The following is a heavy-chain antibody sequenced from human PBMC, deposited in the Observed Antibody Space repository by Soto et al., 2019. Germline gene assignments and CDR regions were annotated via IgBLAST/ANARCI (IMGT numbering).Heavy chain of an antibody. CDR2: VIGSGSRT. D-gene: IGHD5-12*01. V-gene: IGHV3-23*01. CDR3: ARDRGVARGWFDP. J-gene: IGHJ5*02. Sequence: EVQLLESGGGLVQPGGSLRLSCAASGFTFTSYAMTWVRQAPGTGLEGVSVVIGSGSRTYYADSVKDRFTISRDNFKNTLYLQMNSLRAEDTAVYYCARDRGVARGWFDPWGQGTLVTVSS. CDR1: GFTFTSYA.